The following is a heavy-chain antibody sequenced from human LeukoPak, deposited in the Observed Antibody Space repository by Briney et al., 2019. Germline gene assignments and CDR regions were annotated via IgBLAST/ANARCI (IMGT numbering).Heavy chain of an antibody. J-gene: IGHJ6*03. D-gene: IGHD3-16*01. CDR3: ARLHWESGGIYFYYYMDV. CDR1: GYTFTSFD. Sequence: ASVKVSCMASGYTFTSFDINWVRQAPGQGLEWMASMNPNNGNTAYARKFQGRLTMTRDTSIGTAYLELSALRSEDTAVYYCARLHWESGGIYFYYYMDVWGKGTTVTVSS. CDR2: MNPNNGNT. V-gene: IGHV1-8*01.